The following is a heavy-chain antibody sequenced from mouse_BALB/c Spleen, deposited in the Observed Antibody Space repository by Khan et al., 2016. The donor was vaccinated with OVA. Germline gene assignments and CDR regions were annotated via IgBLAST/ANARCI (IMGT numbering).Heavy chain of an antibody. CDR2: VWGDGNT. CDR1: GFSLTNYG. Sequence: QVQLKESGPGLVAPSQSLSITCTVSGFSLTNYGVSWVRQPPGKGLEWLGVVWGDGNTNYHSALRSRLSISKDNSKSQVFLKLNSLLTADTATYYCAQFYYGGVSNWYFDVWGAGTTVTVSS. J-gene: IGHJ1*01. CDR3: AQFYYGGVSNWYFDV. V-gene: IGHV2-3*01. D-gene: IGHD1-1*02.